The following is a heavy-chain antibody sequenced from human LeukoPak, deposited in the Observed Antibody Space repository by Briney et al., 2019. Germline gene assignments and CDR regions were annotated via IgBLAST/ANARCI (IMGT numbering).Heavy chain of an antibody. Sequence: SETLSLTCTVSGGSVSSGSYYWSWIRQPPGKGLEWIGYIYYSGSTNYNPSLKSRVTISVDTSKNQFSLKLSSVTAADTAVYYCARGSRILNWFDPWGQGTLVTVSS. CDR2: IYYSGST. CDR1: GGSVSSGSYY. V-gene: IGHV4-61*01. J-gene: IGHJ5*02. CDR3: ARGSRILNWFDP. D-gene: IGHD6-13*01.